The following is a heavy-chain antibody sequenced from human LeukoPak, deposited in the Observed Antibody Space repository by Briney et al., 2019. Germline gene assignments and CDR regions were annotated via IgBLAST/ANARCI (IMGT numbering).Heavy chain of an antibody. CDR2: ISGSAYNT. J-gene: IGHJ4*02. V-gene: IGHV3-23*01. CDR1: GFTFSSYG. D-gene: IGHD1-26*01. Sequence: GGSLRLSCVASGFTFSSYGRSWVRQAPGKGLEWVSTISGSAYNTYYGDSVKGRFTISRDNSANTLYLEMNSLRAEDTALYYGAKHSGSFFIFYIDSWGQGTLVTVSS. CDR3: AKHSGSFFIFYIDS.